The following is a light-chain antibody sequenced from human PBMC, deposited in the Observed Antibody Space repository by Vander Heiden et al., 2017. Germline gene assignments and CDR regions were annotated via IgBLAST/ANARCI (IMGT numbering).Light chain of an antibody. J-gene: IGKJ5*01. Sequence: EIVMTQCPGTLSVSPGERATLSCRASQSVSSNLAWYQQKPGQAPRLLIYGASTRATGIPARFSGSGSGTEFTLTISSLQSEDFAVYYCQQYNNWPPAFGQGTRLEIK. CDR1: QSVSSN. V-gene: IGKV3-15*01. CDR3: QQYNNWPPA. CDR2: GAS.